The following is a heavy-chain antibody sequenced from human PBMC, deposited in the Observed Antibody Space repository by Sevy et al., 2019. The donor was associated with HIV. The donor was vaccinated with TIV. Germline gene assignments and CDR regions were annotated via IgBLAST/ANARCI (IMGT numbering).Heavy chain of an antibody. V-gene: IGHV3-21*01. D-gene: IGHD6-19*01. Sequence: GGSLRLSCVASGFTFSSYSMNWVRQAPGKGLEWVSSITRTSSYITYAAPVKGRFTISRDNAKKSLYLQMNSLRAEDTAVYYCARVGVAGSMGDDYWGQGTLVTVSS. CDR1: GFTFSSYS. CDR2: ITRTSSYI. CDR3: ARVGVAGSMGDDY. J-gene: IGHJ4*02.